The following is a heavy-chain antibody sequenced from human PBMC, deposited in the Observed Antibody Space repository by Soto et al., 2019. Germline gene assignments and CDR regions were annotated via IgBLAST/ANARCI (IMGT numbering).Heavy chain of an antibody. CDR1: GFTFSSYS. D-gene: IGHD6-13*01. CDR3: ARSSSSWYNWFDP. J-gene: IGHJ5*02. Sequence: EVQLVESGGGLVKPGVSLRLSCAASGFTFSSYSMNWVRQAPGKGLEWVSSISSSSSYIYYADSVKGRFTISRDNAKNSLYLQMNSLRAEDTVVYYCARSSSSWYNWFDPWGQGTLVTVCS. CDR2: ISSSSSYI. V-gene: IGHV3-21*01.